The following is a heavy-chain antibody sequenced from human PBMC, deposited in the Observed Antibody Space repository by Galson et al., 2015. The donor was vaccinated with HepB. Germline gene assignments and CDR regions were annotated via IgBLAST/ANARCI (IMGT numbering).Heavy chain of an antibody. V-gene: IGHV4-34*01. CDR3: ARGRRRYSSSSGHLDY. CDR2: INHSGST. CDR1: GGSFSGYY. J-gene: IGHJ4*02. Sequence: ETLSLTCAVYGGSFSGYYWSWIRQPPGKGLEWIGEINHSGSTNYNPSLKSRVTISVDTSKNQFSLKLSSVTAADTAVYYCARGRRRYSSSSGHLDYWGQGTLVTVSS. D-gene: IGHD6-6*01.